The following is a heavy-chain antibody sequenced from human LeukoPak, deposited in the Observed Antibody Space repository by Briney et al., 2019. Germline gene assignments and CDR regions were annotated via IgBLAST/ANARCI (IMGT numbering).Heavy chain of an antibody. J-gene: IGHJ5*02. CDR3: ARGGYILTTNWFDP. D-gene: IGHD3-9*01. CDR2: IYSGGST. Sequence: PGGSLRLSCAASGFTVSSNYMSWVRQAPGKGLEWVSVIYSGGSTYYADSVKGRFTISRDNAKNSLYLQMNSLRAEDTAMYYCARGGYILTTNWFDPWGQGTLVTVSS. CDR1: GFTVSSNY. V-gene: IGHV3-53*01.